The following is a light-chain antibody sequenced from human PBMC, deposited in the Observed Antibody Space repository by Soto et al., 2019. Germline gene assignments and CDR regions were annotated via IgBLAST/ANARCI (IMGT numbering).Light chain of an antibody. CDR1: QSLLYSDGNTY. Sequence: DVVMTQSPLSLPVTLGQPASISCRSSQSLLYSDGNTYLNWLQQRPGQSPRRLIYEVSNRDSGVTDRFSGSESGTDFTLKISRVEAEDVGVYYCMQGTHWPITFGQGSRLEI. CDR3: MQGTHWPIT. J-gene: IGKJ5*01. V-gene: IGKV2-30*01. CDR2: EVS.